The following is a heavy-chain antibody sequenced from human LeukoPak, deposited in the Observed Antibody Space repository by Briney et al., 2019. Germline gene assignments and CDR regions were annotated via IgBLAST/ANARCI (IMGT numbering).Heavy chain of an antibody. D-gene: IGHD6-25*01. CDR3: ARDSLLRGSGWDYWYFDL. CDR1: GGSVSNGTCY. CDR2: IHYSGRT. Sequence: SETLSLTRTVSGGSVSNGTCYWSWIWLPTGKRLECIGNIHYSGRTNYNPSLKSRVTISVVTSMNQFSLLLTSATASDTAVYYCARDSLLRGSGWDYWYFDLWGRGTLVTVSS. J-gene: IGHJ2*01. V-gene: IGHV4-61*01.